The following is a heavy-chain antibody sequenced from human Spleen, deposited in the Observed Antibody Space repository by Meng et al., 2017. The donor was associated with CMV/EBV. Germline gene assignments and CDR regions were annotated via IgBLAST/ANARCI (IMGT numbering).Heavy chain of an antibody. CDR2: ISSGSTTI. Sequence: GESLKISCAASGFTFSGFSMNWVRQAPGRGLEWISYISSGSTTIYYADSVKGRFTISRDNAKNSLYLQMNSLRAGDTAVYYCARAPLDYSSSRGDYYGMDVWGQGTTVTVSS. CDR1: GFTFSGFS. V-gene: IGHV3-48*04. CDR3: ARAPLDYSSSRGDYYGMDV. J-gene: IGHJ6*02. D-gene: IGHD6-6*01.